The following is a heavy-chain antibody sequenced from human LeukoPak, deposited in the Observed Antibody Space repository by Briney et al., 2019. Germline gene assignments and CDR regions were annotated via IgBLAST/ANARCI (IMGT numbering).Heavy chain of an antibody. J-gene: IGHJ4*02. CDR1: GDSISTYY. V-gene: IGHV4-59*01. D-gene: IGHD1-26*01. Sequence: WETLSLTCSVSGDSISTYYWSWIRQSPGKGLEWIGHIYSSGNTDYNSSLKSRVTISVDTSKSQFSLRLSSVTATDTAVYYCARLRWQLVGPYFDYWGQGILVTVSS. CDR3: ARLRWQLVGPYFDY. CDR2: IYSSGNT.